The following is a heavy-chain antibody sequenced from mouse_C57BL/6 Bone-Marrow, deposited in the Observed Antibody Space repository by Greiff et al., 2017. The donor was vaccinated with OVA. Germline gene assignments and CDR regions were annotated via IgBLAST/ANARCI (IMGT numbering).Heavy chain of an antibody. Sequence: VMLVESGAELARPGASVKLSCKASGYTFTSYGISWVKQRTGQGLEWIGEIYPRSGNTYYNEKFKGKATLTADKSSSTAYMELRSLTSEDSAVYFCARGGRQLRLYAMDYWGQGTSVTVSS. CDR1: GYTFTSYG. V-gene: IGHV1-81*01. CDR2: IYPRSGNT. J-gene: IGHJ4*01. CDR3: ARGGRQLRLYAMDY. D-gene: IGHD3-2*02.